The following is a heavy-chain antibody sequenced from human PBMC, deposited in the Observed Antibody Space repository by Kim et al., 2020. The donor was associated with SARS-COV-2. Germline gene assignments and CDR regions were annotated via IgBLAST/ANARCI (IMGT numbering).Heavy chain of an antibody. Sequence: SGPTLVRPTQTLTLTCTFSGFSLSFSGVGVGWVRQPPGKALEWLAVIYWDDDRRYSPSLKSRLTITKDTSTHLVVLTMTNVDPLDTGTYYCVQLNTEQMYYGLDVWGQGTTVTVSS. J-gene: IGHJ6*02. V-gene: IGHV2-5*04. CDR1: GFSLSFSGVG. D-gene: IGHD4-4*01. CDR2: IYWDDDR. CDR3: VQLNTEQMYYGLDV.